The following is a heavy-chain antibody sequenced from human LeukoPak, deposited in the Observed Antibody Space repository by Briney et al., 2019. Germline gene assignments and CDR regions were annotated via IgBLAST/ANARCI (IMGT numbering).Heavy chain of an antibody. V-gene: IGHV3-23*01. CDR3: ARDPYSGSYGADYYYYMDV. D-gene: IGHD1-26*01. CDR2: ISGSGGST. CDR1: GFTFSTYA. Sequence: GGSLRLSCAASGFTFSTYAMSWVRQSPGKGLEWVSGISGSGGSTHYADSVKGRFTISRDNAKSSLYLQMNSLRAEDTAVYYCARDPYSGSYGADYYYYMDVWGKGTTVTISS. J-gene: IGHJ6*03.